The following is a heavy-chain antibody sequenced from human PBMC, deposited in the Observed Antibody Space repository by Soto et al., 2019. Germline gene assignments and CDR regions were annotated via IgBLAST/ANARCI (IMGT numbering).Heavy chain of an antibody. CDR3: ARHSPRGYCSGGSCYKGWFDP. CDR2: IYYSGST. D-gene: IGHD2-15*01. CDR1: GGSISSSSYY. V-gene: IGHV4-39*01. Sequence: SVTLSLTCTVSGGSISSSSYYWGWIRQPPGKGLEWIGSIYYSGSTYYNPSLKSRVTISVDTSKNQFSLKLSSVTAADTAVYYCARHSPRGYCSGGSCYKGWFDPWGQGTLVTVSS. J-gene: IGHJ5*02.